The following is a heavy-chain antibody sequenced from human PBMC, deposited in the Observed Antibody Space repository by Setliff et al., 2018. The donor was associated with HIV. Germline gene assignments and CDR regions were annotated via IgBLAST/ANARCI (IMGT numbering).Heavy chain of an antibody. D-gene: IGHD3-10*01. Sequence: GGSLRLSCAASGFTFEDYGMSWVRQVPGKGLEWVAIIWFDGNKKYYADSVKGRFTISRDNSKNTLYLQMNSLRAEDTATYYCAKEFEDLSGAYWGQGTLVTVSS. CDR1: GFTFEDYG. CDR2: IWFDGNKK. V-gene: IGHV3-30*02. J-gene: IGHJ4*02. CDR3: AKEFEDLSGAY.